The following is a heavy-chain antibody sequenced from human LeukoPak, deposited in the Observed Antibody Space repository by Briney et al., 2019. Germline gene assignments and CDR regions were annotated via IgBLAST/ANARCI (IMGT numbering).Heavy chain of an antibody. Sequence: GGSLRLSCVASGFTFSSYWMHWVRQVPGKGLVWVSRINSDGSDTTYADSMKGRFTISRGNAKNTLYLQISSLRAEDTAVYYCARDFRRYFDYWGQGTLVTVSS. CDR1: GFTFSSYW. CDR2: INSDGSDT. CDR3: ARDFRRYFDY. V-gene: IGHV3-74*01. J-gene: IGHJ4*02.